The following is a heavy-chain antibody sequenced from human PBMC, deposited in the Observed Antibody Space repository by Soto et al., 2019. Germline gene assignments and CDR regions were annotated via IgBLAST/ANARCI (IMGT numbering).Heavy chain of an antibody. V-gene: IGHV3-30*03. J-gene: IGHJ2*01. CDR2: ISYDGSNK. CDR3: QAEDGIRDTVPVSAFLLNRSSDL. Sequence: PGKGLEWVAVISYDGSNKYYADSVKGRFTISIDNSKNTLYLQMNSLRAEDTDVFFFQAEDGIRDTVPVSAFLLNRSSDL. D-gene: IGHD2-15*01.